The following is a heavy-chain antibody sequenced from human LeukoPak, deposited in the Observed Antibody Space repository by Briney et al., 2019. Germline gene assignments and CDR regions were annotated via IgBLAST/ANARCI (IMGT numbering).Heavy chain of an antibody. CDR3: AKNRVVVPAAMRS. Sequence: GGSLRLSCAASGFTFSSYAMSWVRQAPGKGLEWVSAISGSGGSTYYADSVKGRFTISRDNTKNTLYLQMNSLRAEDTAVYYCAKNRVVVPAAMRSWGQGTLVTVSS. J-gene: IGHJ5*02. V-gene: IGHV3-23*01. D-gene: IGHD2-2*01. CDR1: GFTFSSYA. CDR2: ISGSGGST.